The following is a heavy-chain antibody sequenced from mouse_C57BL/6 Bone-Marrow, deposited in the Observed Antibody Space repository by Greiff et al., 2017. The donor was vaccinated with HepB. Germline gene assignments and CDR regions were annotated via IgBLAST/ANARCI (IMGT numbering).Heavy chain of an antibody. J-gene: IGHJ3*01. Sequence: EVHLVESGGGLVQPGGSLKLSCAASGFTFSDYYMYWVRQTPEKRLEWVAYISNGGGSTYYPDTVKGRFTISRDNAKNTLYLQMSRLKSEDTAMYYCARRDENYGSSYWFAYWGQGTLVTVSA. CDR1: GFTFSDYY. D-gene: IGHD1-1*01. CDR3: ARRDENYGSSYWFAY. V-gene: IGHV5-12*01. CDR2: ISNGGGST.